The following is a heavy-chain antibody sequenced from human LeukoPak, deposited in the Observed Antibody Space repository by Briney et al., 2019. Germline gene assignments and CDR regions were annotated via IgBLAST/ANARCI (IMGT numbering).Heavy chain of an antibody. CDR3: ARRRGMIQLWPYNWFDP. Sequence: SETLSLTCAVYGGSFSGYYWSWIRQPPGKGLEWIGEINHSGSTNYNPSLKSRVTISVDTSKNQFSLKLSSVTAEDTAVYYCARRRGMIQLWPYNWFDPWGQGTLVTASS. J-gene: IGHJ5*02. V-gene: IGHV4-34*01. D-gene: IGHD5-18*01. CDR1: GGSFSGYY. CDR2: INHSGST.